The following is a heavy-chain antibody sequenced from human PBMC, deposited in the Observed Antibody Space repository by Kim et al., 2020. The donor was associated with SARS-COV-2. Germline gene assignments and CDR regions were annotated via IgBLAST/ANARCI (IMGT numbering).Heavy chain of an antibody. V-gene: IGHV4-4*07. Sequence: SETLSLTCTVSGGSISSYYWSWIRQPAGKGLEWIGRIYTSGSTNYNPSLKSRVTMSVDTSKNQCSLKLSSVTAADTAVYYCARERFEDYYYYYGMDVWGQETTVTVSS. J-gene: IGHJ6*02. CDR1: GGSISSYY. CDR2: IYTSGST. D-gene: IGHD3-10*01. CDR3: ARERFEDYYYYYGMDV.